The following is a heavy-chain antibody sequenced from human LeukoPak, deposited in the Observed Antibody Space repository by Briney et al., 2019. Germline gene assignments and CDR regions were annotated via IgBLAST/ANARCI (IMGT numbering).Heavy chain of an antibody. D-gene: IGHD6-13*01. V-gene: IGHV3-30-3*01. CDR2: ISYDGSNK. Sequence: GGSLSLSCAASGFTFSSYAMHWVRQAPGKGLEWVAVISYDGSNKYYADSVKGRFTISRDNSKSTLYLQMNSLRAEDTAVYYCARVGPYSSSWYLIRYFDYWGQGTLVTVSS. J-gene: IGHJ4*02. CDR3: ARVGPYSSSWYLIRYFDY. CDR1: GFTFSSYA.